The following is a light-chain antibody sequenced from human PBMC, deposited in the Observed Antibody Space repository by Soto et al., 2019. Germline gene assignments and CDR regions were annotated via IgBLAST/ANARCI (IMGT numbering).Light chain of an antibody. J-gene: IGKJ1*01. V-gene: IGKV3-20*01. CDR3: QQYGSSLVWT. CDR1: QSVSSSY. CDR2: GAS. Sequence: EIVLTQSPGTLSLSPGERATLSFRASQSVSSSYLAWYQQKPGQAPRLLIYGASSRATGIPDRFSGSGSGTDFTLTISRLEPEDFAVYYCQQYGSSLVWTFGQGTKVDIK.